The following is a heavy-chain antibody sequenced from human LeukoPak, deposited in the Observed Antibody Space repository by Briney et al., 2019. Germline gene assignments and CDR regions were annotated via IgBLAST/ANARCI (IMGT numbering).Heavy chain of an antibody. CDR1: GGSISNYY. J-gene: IGHJ4*02. CDR3: ARHREGNDY. V-gene: IGHV4-59*08. CDR2: IYYSGST. Sequence: ASETLSLTCTVSGGSISNYYWSWIRQPPGKGLEWIGYIYYSGSTNYNPSLKSRVTISVDTSKNQFSLKLSSVTAADTAVYYCARHREGNDYWGQGTLVTVSS.